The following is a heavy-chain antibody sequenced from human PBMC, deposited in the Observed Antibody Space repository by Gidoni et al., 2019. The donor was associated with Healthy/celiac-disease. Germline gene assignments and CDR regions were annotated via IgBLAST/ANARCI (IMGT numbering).Heavy chain of an antibody. CDR1: GGSISSSSYY. CDR2: IYYSGST. D-gene: IGHD6-13*01. J-gene: IGHJ4*02. V-gene: IGHV4-39*01. Sequence: HLQLQEAGPGPVKPSETLSLTCTVPGGSISSSSYYWGWIRQPPGKGLEWIGSIYYSGSTYYNPSLKSRVTISVDTSKNQFSLKLSSVTAADTAVYYCARLRGQQLVLDYWGQGTLVTVSS. CDR3: ARLRGQQLVLDY.